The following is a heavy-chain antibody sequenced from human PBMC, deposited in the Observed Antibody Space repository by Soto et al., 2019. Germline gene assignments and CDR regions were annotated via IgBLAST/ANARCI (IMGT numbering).Heavy chain of an antibody. D-gene: IGHD1-26*01. CDR3: AREFKGASSSWFEP. J-gene: IGHJ5*02. CDR1: GGSISSCYY. V-gene: IGHV4-39*07. Sequence: SETLSLTCAVSGGSISSCYYWGWLHHPPGKGLEWIGNIYYSGSTNYNPSLKSRVTISIDTSKNQFSLKLSSVTAADTAVYYCAREFKGASSSWFEPWGQGTLVTVSS. CDR2: IYYSGST.